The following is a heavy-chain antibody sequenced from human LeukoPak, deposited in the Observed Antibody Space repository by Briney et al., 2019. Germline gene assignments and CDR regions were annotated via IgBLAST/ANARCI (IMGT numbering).Heavy chain of an antibody. Sequence: GRSLRLSCAASGFTFDDYAMHWVRQAPGKGLEWVAFIRSDGNNKYYADSVKGRFIISRDNSKNTLYLQMNSLRPEDTAVYYCAKDRDLASWGQGTLVTVSS. J-gene: IGHJ5*02. CDR1: GFTFDDYA. V-gene: IGHV3-30*02. CDR3: AKDRDLAS. CDR2: IRSDGNNK.